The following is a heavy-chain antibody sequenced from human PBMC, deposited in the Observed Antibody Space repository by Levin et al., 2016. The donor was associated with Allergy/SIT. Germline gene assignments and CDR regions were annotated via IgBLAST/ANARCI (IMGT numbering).Heavy chain of an antibody. CDR3: ARDWQYGMDV. J-gene: IGHJ6*02. V-gene: IGHV3-66*01. CDR2: IYGDGTT. Sequence: VRQAPGKGLEWVSFIYGDGTTYYADSVEGRFTISRDNSKNTLYLQMNSLRAEDTAVYYCARDWQYGMDVWGQGTTVTVSS.